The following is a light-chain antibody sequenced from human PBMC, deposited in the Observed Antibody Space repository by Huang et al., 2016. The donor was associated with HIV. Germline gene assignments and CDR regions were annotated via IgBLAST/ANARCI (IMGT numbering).Light chain of an antibody. CDR2: WAS. CDR3: HQYYSSPQT. Sequence: DIVVTQSPGSLALSLGERAAINCTSSLSVFHSSNNKNYLSWYQLKPGQSPQLLISWASTREFGVPDRFRGTGSGTDFTLTITSLQAEDVAVYYCHQYYSSPQTFGQGTKVEV. J-gene: IGKJ1*01. V-gene: IGKV4-1*01. CDR1: LSVFHSSNNKNY.